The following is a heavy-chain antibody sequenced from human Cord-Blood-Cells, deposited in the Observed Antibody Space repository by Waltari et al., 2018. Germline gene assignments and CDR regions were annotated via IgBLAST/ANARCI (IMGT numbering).Heavy chain of an antibody. V-gene: IGHV1-2*02. CDR2: INPDVGGT. J-gene: IGHJ4*02. CDR3: ARGGYSYGYIGPFDY. D-gene: IGHD5-18*01. CDR1: GYTFTGNY. Sequence: QVQQVQSGAEVKKPGASVKVSCKASGYTFTGNYMHWVRQAPGQGLEWMGLINPDVGGTDYAQKLRCRFTVTRDTSSSTGYMELSRLRSDDTAVYYCARGGYSYGYIGPFDYWGQGTLVTVSS.